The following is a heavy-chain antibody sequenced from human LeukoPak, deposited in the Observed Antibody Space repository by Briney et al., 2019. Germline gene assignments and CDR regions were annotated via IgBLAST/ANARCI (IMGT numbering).Heavy chain of an antibody. CDR3: ARADGYDIWTGYRGWFEP. CDR2: IFLIFGTS. D-gene: IGHD3-9*01. Sequence: ASLKVFFKAFGITLSSLPTSLVRQAPGQGLEWMGGIFLIFGTSNYSQRYQGRVMITADESTSTGHMQLSSLRAEDTAVYYCARADGYDIWTGYRGWFEPWGQGTLVTVSS. J-gene: IGHJ5*02. CDR1: GITLSSLP. V-gene: IGHV1-69*13.